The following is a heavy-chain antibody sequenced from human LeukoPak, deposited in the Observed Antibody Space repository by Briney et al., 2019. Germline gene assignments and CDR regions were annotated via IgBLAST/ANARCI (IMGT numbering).Heavy chain of an antibody. V-gene: IGHV6-1*01. Sequence: SQTLSLTCAISGDSVSSNSAAWNWIRQSPSRGLEWLVRTYYRSKWYNDYAVSVKSRITINPDTSKNQFSLQLNSVTPEDTAVYYCARDTYNYYYDSSGYGFDPWGQGTLVTVSS. J-gene: IGHJ5*02. CDR1: GDSVSSNSAA. CDR2: TYYRSKWYN. D-gene: IGHD3-22*01. CDR3: ARDTYNYYYDSSGYGFDP.